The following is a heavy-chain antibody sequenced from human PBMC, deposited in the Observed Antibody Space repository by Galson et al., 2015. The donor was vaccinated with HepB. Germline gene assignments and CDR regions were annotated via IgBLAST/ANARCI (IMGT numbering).Heavy chain of an antibody. D-gene: IGHD3-10*01. CDR1: GFTFSDYY. Sequence: SLRLSCAASGFTFSDYYMSWIRQAPGKGLEWVSYISSSGSTIYYADSVKGRFTISRDNAKNSLYLQMNSLRAEDTAVYYCARDKGSLSFGALTGGANWGQGTLVTVSS. V-gene: IGHV3-11*01. CDR3: ARDKGSLSFGALTGGAN. J-gene: IGHJ4*02. CDR2: ISSSGSTI.